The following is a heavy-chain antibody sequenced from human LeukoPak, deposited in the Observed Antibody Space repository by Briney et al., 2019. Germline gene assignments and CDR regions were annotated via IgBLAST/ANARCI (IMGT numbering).Heavy chain of an antibody. V-gene: IGHV3-23*01. J-gene: IGHJ4*02. CDR3: AKDPGVSGTANYFDY. CDR2: ISGSGGST. D-gene: IGHD1-7*01. Sequence: GGSLRLSCAASGFTFSSYAMSWARQAPGKGLEWVSVISGSGGSTYYADTMKGRFTISRDNSKNTLYLQMNSLRAEDTAVYYCAKDPGVSGTANYFDYWGQGTLVTVSS. CDR1: GFTFSSYA.